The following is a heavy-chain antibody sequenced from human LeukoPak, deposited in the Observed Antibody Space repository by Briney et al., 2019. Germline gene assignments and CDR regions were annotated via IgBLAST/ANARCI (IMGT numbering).Heavy chain of an antibody. J-gene: IGHJ4*02. Sequence: GGSLRLSCAASGFTFSSYSMSWVRQAPGKGLEWVSFISSSGSDMYHADSVKGRFTISRDNAKNSLFLQMNSLRADDTAVYYCAKDLPAAVDWGQGTLVTVSS. D-gene: IGHD2-2*01. CDR3: AKDLPAAVD. CDR2: ISSSGSDM. V-gene: IGHV3-21*01. CDR1: GFTFSSYS.